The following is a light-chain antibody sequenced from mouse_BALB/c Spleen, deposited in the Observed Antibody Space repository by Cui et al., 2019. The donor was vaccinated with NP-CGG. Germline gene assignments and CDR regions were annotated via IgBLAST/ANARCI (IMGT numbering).Light chain of an antibody. CDR1: TGAVTTSNY. J-gene: IGLJ1*01. CDR2: GTH. CDR3: ALWYSNHWV. V-gene: IGLV1*01. Sequence: QAVVTQESALTTSPGETVTRTCRSSTGAVTTSNYANWVQEKPDHLFPGLIGGTHNRAPGVPARFSGSLIGDKAALTITGAQTEDEAIYFCALWYSNHWVFGGGTKLTVL.